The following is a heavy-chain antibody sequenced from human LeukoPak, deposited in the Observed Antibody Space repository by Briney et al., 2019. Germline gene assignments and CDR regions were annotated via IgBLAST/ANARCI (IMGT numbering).Heavy chain of an antibody. D-gene: IGHD3-10*01. CDR2: IYHTGTT. CDR1: GGSIRSTNW. V-gene: IGHV4-4*02. Sequence: PSGTLSLTCAVSGGSIRSTNWWTWVRQPPGKGLEWIREIYHTGTTNYNPPLKSRFTISVDNAKNQFSLKVNSVTAADTAVYYCARESAEGSIRGLFDYWGQGTLVTVSS. CDR3: ARESAEGSIRGLFDY. J-gene: IGHJ4*02.